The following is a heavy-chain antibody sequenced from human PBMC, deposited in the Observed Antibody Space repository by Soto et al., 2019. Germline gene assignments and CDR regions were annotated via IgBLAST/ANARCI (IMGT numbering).Heavy chain of an antibody. V-gene: IGHV1-69*19. CDR2: ISPMFGAA. CDR3: AREVQVHTPAFVY. Sequence: QVQLVQSGAEMKKSGSSVKVSCQSTGGTFNTYAMNWVRQAPGQGSEWMGDISPMFGAANYAPKFQGRVTITADESTGTSYMQLSSLTSEDTALYFCAREVQVHTPAFVYWGQGTMVTVSS. CDR1: GGTFNTYA. D-gene: IGHD2-15*01. J-gene: IGHJ4*02.